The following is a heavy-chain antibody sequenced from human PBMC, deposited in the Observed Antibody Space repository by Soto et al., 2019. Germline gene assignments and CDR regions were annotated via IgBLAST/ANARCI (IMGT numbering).Heavy chain of an antibody. CDR3: TAVMTTVTLSFDY. D-gene: IGHD4-17*01. V-gene: IGHV3-73*01. Sequence: GSLRLSCAASGFTFSGSAMHWVRQASGKGLEWVGRIRSKANSYATAYAASVKGRFTISRDDSKNTAYLQMNSLKTEDTAVYYCTAVMTTVTLSFDYWGQGTLVTVSS. J-gene: IGHJ4*02. CDR2: IRSKANSYAT. CDR1: GFTFSGSA.